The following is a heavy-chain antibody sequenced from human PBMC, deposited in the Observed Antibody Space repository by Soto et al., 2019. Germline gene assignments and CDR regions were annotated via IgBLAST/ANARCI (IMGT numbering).Heavy chain of an antibody. J-gene: IGHJ4*02. V-gene: IGHV3-48*02. CDR3: ATSGYYRFDY. CDR2: ITGGSSTI. D-gene: IGHD4-4*01. CDR1: GFTFGTYS. Sequence: PGGSLRLSCAASGFTFGTYSMNWVRQAPGMGLEWISYITGGSSTIYYADSVKDRFTISRDNAKNSLFLQMNSLRDEDTAVYYCATSGYYRFDYWGQGTLVTVSS.